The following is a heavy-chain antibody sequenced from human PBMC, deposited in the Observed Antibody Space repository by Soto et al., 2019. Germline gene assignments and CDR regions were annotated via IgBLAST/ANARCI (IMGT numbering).Heavy chain of an antibody. Sequence: QVQLVESEGGVVQPGRSLRLSCAASGFTFSNYGMHWVCQAPGKGLEWVAVISYHGSDKYYADSVKGRFTISRDNSKNTLYLQMDSLRAEDTAVYYCAKDHLTTTVTTVGYWGQGTLVTVSS. D-gene: IGHD4-17*01. CDR1: GFTFSNYG. V-gene: IGHV3-30*18. CDR3: AKDHLTTTVTTVGY. CDR2: ISYHGSDK. J-gene: IGHJ4*02.